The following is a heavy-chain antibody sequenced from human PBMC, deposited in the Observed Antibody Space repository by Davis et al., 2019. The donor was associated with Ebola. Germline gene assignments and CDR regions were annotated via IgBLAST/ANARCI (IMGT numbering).Heavy chain of an antibody. CDR2: IKEDGGAK. D-gene: IGHD3-3*01. Sequence: PGGSLRLSCAASGFTDFTFNYYWMNWVRQAPGKGLEGVASIKEDGGAKYYVDSVVGRFTISRDNAKNSLYLQMNNLRADDTAVYYCASLEWAKPNYWGQGTLVTVSS. CDR1: GFTDFTFNYYW. CDR3: ASLEWAKPNY. J-gene: IGHJ4*02. V-gene: IGHV3-7*01.